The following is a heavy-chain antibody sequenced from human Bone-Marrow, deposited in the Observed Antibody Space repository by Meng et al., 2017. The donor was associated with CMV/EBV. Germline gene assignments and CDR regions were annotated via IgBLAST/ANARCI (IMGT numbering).Heavy chain of an antibody. CDR1: GFAFSNYW. D-gene: IGHD1-26*01. J-gene: IGHJ4*02. CDR2: ISGDGRTT. V-gene: IGHV3-74*01. Sequence: EGRPGGSGGGLVQPGGALGPSCAAFGFAFSNYWMHWVRQGPGKGLVWVSRISGDGRTTSYADSVKGRFTISRDNAKNTLYLQMNSLGVEDTAVYYCARGVGESLGWEMGYWGQGILVTVSS. CDR3: ARGVGESLGWEMGY.